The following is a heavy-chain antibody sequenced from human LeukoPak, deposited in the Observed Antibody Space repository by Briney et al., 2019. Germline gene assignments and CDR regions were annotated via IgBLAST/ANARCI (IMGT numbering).Heavy chain of an antibody. Sequence: GGSLRLSCAASGFTFSSYGMHWVRQAPGKGLEWVAFIRYDGSNKYYADSVKGRFTISRNNSKNTLYLQMNSLRAEDTAVYYCAKPPRGTDFDYWGQGTLVTVSS. J-gene: IGHJ4*02. V-gene: IGHV3-30*02. CDR3: AKPPRGTDFDY. D-gene: IGHD3-10*01. CDR1: GFTFSSYG. CDR2: IRYDGSNK.